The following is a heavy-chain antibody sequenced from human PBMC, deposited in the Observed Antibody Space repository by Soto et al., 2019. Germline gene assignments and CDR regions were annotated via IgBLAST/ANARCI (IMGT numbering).Heavy chain of an antibody. CDR2: IIPIFGTA. V-gene: IGHV1-69*13. Sequence: SVKVSCKASGGTSSSYAISWVRQAPGQGLEWMGGIIPIFGTANYAQKFQGRVTMTEDASTDTAYMELSSLRSEDTAVYYCATDLGRPVEMATILGGYYYYGMDVWGQGTTVTVSS. J-gene: IGHJ6*02. D-gene: IGHD5-12*01. CDR1: GGTSSSYA. CDR3: ATDLGRPVEMATILGGYYYYGMDV.